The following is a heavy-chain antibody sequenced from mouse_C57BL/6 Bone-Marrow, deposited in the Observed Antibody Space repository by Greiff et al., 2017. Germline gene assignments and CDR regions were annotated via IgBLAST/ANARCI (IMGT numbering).Heavy chain of an antibody. CDR1: GFNIKDDY. CDR3: TSLWLRRTEFAY. J-gene: IGHJ3*01. D-gene: IGHD2-2*01. CDR2: IDPENGDT. V-gene: IGHV14-4*01. Sequence: VQLKQSGAELVRPGASVKLSCTASGFNIKDDYMHWVKQRPEQGLEWIGWIDPENGDTEYASKFQGKATITADTSSNTAYLQLSSLTSEDTAVYYCTSLWLRRTEFAYWGQGTLGTVSA.